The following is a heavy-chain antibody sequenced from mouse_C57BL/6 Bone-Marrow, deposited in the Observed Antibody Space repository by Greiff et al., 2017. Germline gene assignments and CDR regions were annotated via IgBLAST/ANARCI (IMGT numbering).Heavy chain of an antibody. CDR1: GYTFTGYW. CDR2: IDPSDSYT. Sequence: QVQLQQPGAELVMPGASVKLSCKASGYTFTGYWMHWVKQSPGQGLECIGEIDPSDSYTNYNQKFKGKSTLTVDKSSSTAYMQLNSLTSEDSAVDYCARSSYAGDELYGGRGNRVPVSA. CDR3: ARSSYAGDELY. D-gene: IGHD3-3*01. J-gene: IGHJ3*01. V-gene: IGHV1-69*01.